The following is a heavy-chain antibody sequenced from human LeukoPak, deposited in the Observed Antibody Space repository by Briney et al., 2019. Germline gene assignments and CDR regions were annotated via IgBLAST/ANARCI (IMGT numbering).Heavy chain of an antibody. CDR2: INHSGST. Sequence: PSETLSLTCAVYGGSFSGYYWSWIRQPPGKGLEWIGEINHSGSTNYNPSLKSRVTISVETSKNQFSLKLSSVTAADTAVYYCARHWTPYFDYWGQGTLVTVSS. J-gene: IGHJ4*02. D-gene: IGHD3/OR15-3a*01. CDR3: ARHWTPYFDY. CDR1: GGSFSGYY. V-gene: IGHV4-34*01.